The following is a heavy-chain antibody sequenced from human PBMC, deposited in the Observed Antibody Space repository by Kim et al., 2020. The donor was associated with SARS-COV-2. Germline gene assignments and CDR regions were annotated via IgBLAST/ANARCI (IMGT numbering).Heavy chain of an antibody. V-gene: IGHV3-9*01. D-gene: IGHD1-26*01. Sequence: GGSLRLSCAASGFTFDDYAMHWVRQAPGKGLEWVSGISWNSGSIGYADSVKGRFTISRDNAKNSLYLQMNSLRAEDTALYYCAKGLVGATGGGFDYWGQGTLVTVSS. CDR2: ISWNSGSI. CDR3: AKGLVGATGGGFDY. J-gene: IGHJ4*02. CDR1: GFTFDDYA.